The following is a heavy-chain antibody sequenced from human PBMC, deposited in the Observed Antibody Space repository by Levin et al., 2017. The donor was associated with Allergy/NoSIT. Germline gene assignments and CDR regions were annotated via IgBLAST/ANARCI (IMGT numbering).Heavy chain of an antibody. Sequence: HPGGSLRLSCTASGFTFSRFAMHWVRQAPGKGLEWLTFVSFDGSTKYYADSVKGRFTISRDNSKNTVYLQLSSLRTEDTAIYYCARIPGGVDDYEILSDAFDVWGQGTSVTVSS. V-gene: IGHV3-30*04. D-gene: IGHD4/OR15-4a*01. CDR2: VSFDGSTK. CDR3: ARIPGGVDDYEILSDAFDV. CDR1: GFTFSRFA. J-gene: IGHJ3*01.